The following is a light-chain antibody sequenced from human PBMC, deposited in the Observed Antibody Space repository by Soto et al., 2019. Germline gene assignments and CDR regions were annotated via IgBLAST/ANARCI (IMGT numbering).Light chain of an antibody. CDR2: GAS. CDR3: QQASGFPRT. Sequence: DIQMTQSPSSVSASVGDRITITCRASQDITKFLAWYQQTLGKAPKLLIRGASTLHSGVPSRFSGSGSGTNFSLTISSLQPEDFATYYCQQASGFPRTFGQGTKVDIK. CDR1: QDITKF. V-gene: IGKV1-12*01. J-gene: IGKJ1*01.